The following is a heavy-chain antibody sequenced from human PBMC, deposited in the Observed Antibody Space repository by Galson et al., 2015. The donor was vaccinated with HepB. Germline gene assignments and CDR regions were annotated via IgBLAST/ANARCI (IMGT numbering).Heavy chain of an antibody. J-gene: IGHJ6*02. Sequence: SLRLSCAASGFSFSNVWMNWVRQAPGKGLEWVGHIKSKTDGGTTDYAAPVKGRFSISRDDSINTLYLQMNSLKTEDTAVYYCTTTFYGSKRPYYSYGMDVWGQGTTVTVSS. CDR2: IKSKTDGGTT. CDR3: TTTFYGSKRPYYSYGMDV. CDR1: GFSFSNVW. V-gene: IGHV3-15*01. D-gene: IGHD3-10*01.